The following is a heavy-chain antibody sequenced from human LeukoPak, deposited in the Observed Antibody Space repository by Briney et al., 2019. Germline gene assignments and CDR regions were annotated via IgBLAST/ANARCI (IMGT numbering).Heavy chain of an antibody. V-gene: IGHV3-21*01. Sequence: GGSLRLSCAASGFTFSTFIMNWVRQAPGKGLEWVSSISGSSDYIYYADSVRGRFTISRDNAKNSLYLQVNSLRAEDTAVYYCARGHYDTSGYFNYFDYWGQETLVTVSS. CDR3: ARGHYDTSGYFNYFDY. D-gene: IGHD3-22*01. CDR2: ISGSSDYI. CDR1: GFTFSTFI. J-gene: IGHJ4*02.